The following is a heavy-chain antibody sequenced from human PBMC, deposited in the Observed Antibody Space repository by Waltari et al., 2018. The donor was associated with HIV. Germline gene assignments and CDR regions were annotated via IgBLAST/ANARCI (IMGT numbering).Heavy chain of an antibody. CDR3: ARGWRDIDY. CDR1: GFTFSAHN. J-gene: IGHJ4*02. Sequence: EMQLVESGGGLVQPGGSLRLSCVASGFTFSAHNMNWVRQAPGKGLEWVSYISSSSNDIYYADSVKGRFSISRDNAKNLLHLQLNSLRDEDTAVYYCARGWRDIDYWGQGTLVTVVS. V-gene: IGHV3-48*02. CDR2: ISSSSNDI. D-gene: IGHD2-15*01.